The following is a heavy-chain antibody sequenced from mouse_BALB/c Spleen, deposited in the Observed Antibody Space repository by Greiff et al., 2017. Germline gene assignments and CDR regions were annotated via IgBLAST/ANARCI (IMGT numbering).Heavy chain of an antibody. J-gene: IGHJ4*01. CDR2: ISSGSSTI. D-gene: IGHD2-10*01. V-gene: IGHV5-17*02. Sequence: EVKLVESGGGLVQPGGSRKLSCAASGFTFSSFGMHWVRQAPEKGLEWVAYISSGSSTIYYADTVKGRFTISRDNPKNTLFLQMTSLRSEDTAMYYCARVGAYYGYAMDYWGQGTSVTVSS. CDR3: ARVGAYYGYAMDY. CDR1: GFTFSSFG.